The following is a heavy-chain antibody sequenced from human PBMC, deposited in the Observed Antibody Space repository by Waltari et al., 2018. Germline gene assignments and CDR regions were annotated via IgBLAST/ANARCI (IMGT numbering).Heavy chain of an antibody. CDR2: TRNKAHSYTT. Sequence: EVQLVESGRGLVQPGGSLRLSCAGSGFTFSDQYMDWVRQAPGKGLEWVGRTRNKAHSYTTEYASSVKGRFTISRDDSKNSMYLQMNSLNTEDTAVYYCATLSSGWSWGQGTLVTVSS. D-gene: IGHD6-19*01. V-gene: IGHV3-72*01. J-gene: IGHJ5*02. CDR3: ATLSSGWS. CDR1: GFTFSDQY.